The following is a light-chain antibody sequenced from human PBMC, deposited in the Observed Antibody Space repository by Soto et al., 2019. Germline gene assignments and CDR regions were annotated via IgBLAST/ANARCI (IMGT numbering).Light chain of an antibody. V-gene: IGKV3-15*01. CDR2: GAS. J-gene: IGKJ3*01. Sequence: EIVMTQSPVTLSVSPGERATLSRRASQSVSSNLAWYQQKPGQAPRLLIYGASTRATGIPARFSGSGSGAEFTLTISSLQSEDFAVYYCQQYNNWPFTFGPGTKVDIK. CDR3: QQYNNWPFT. CDR1: QSVSSN.